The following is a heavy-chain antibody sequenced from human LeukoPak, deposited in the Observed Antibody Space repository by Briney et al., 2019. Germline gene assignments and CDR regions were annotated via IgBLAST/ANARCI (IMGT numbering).Heavy chain of an antibody. D-gene: IGHD6-19*01. J-gene: IGHJ4*02. CDR1: GGSISSYY. CDR2: IYYSGST. Sequence: PSETLSLTCTVSGGSISSYYWTWIRQPPGKGLEWIGYIYYSGSTTYNPSLKSRVTISADTFKNQFFLNLNSVTASDTAVYYCVGEVAGGFRFDYWGQGTLVTVST. V-gene: IGHV4-59*08. CDR3: VGEVAGGFRFDY.